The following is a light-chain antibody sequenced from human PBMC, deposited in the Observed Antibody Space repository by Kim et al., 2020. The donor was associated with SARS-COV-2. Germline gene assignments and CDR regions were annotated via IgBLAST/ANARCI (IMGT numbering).Light chain of an antibody. CDR3: QQYDRSTQT. CDR1: QSVSRSY. CDR2: RAS. J-gene: IGKJ1*01. Sequence: EIVLTQSPGTLSLSPGERATLSCRASQSVSRSYLAWYQQKPGQAPRLLIYRASSRATGIPNRFSGSGSGTDFTLTISRLEPDDFAVYYCQQYDRSTQTFGKGTKVDIK. V-gene: IGKV3-20*01.